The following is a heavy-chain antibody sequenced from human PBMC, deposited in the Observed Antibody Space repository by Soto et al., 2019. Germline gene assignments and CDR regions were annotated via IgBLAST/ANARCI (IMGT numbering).Heavy chain of an antibody. CDR3: ARYMKYLRKNGNWFDS. D-gene: IGHD1-1*01. CDR2: ISGNNGAT. V-gene: IGHV1-18*04. J-gene: IGHJ5*01. Sequence: ASVKVSCKASGYTFANYGISWVRQAPGQGLEWMGWISGNNGATNYAPKIQGRVTMTIDTSTDTAYMDLRSLRSDDTAVYFCARYMKYLRKNGNWFDSWGQGTLVTVSS. CDR1: GYTFANYG.